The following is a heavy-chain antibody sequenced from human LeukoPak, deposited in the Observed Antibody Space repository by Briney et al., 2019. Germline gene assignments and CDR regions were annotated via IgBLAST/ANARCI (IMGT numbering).Heavy chain of an antibody. D-gene: IGHD5/OR15-5a*01. V-gene: IGHV4-39*07. CDR1: GGSISSSSYY. Sequence: PSETLSLTCTVSGGSISSSSYYWGWIRQPPGKGLEWIGEINHSGSTNYNPSLKSRVTISVDTSKNQFSLKLSSVTAADTAVYYCARGFVSTTSYFDYWGQGTLVTVSS. CDR2: INHSGST. CDR3: ARGFVSTTSYFDY. J-gene: IGHJ4*02.